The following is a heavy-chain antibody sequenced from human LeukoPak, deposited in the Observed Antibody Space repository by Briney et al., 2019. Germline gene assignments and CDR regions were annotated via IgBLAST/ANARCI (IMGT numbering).Heavy chain of an antibody. CDR2: IRHDGSDK. CDR3: ANDFNWATDY. Sequence: GGSLRLSCAASGLTFTTSSFHWVRQALGKGLEWVAFIRHDGSDKYYADSVKGRFISSRDNSKNNVYLQMNSLRIEDSALYYCANDFNWATDYWGQGTLVTVSS. J-gene: IGHJ4*02. D-gene: IGHD1-1*01. CDR1: GLTFTTSS. V-gene: IGHV3-30*02.